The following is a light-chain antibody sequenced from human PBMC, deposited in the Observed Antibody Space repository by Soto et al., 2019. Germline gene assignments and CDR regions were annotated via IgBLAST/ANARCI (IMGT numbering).Light chain of an antibody. CDR1: NIGSKS. CDR2: YDN. Sequence: SYELTQPPSVSVAPGETARITCGGSNIGSKSVHWYQQKPGQAPVLVIYYDNNRPSGIPERFSGSNSGNTATLIISRVEAGDEADYYCQAWDGSSDHLYVFGAGTKVTV. CDR3: QAWDGSSDHLYV. V-gene: IGLV3-21*04. J-gene: IGLJ1*01.